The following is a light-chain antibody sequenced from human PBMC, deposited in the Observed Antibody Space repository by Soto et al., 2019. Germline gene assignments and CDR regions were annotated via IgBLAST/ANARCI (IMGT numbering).Light chain of an antibody. CDR1: SGDVGTYSL. Sequence: QSALTQPASMSGSPGQSITISCTGTSGDVGTYSLVSWYQQHPGKAPKLIIYGVDKRPSGVSDRFSGSKSGNGAFLTISGLQAEDEADYYCCSYSATITWVFGGGTKLTVL. CDR2: GVD. CDR3: CSYSATITWV. J-gene: IGLJ3*02. V-gene: IGLV2-23*02.